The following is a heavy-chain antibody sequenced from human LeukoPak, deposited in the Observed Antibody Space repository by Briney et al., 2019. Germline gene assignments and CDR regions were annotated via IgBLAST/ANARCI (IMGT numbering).Heavy chain of an antibody. D-gene: IGHD3-10*01. V-gene: IGHV4-38-2*01. J-gene: IGHJ6*04. CDR3: ARQYDSYFYYYLDL. CDR1: GYPINNAYY. CDR2: LYHPDST. Sequence: PSETLSLPCAVSGYPINNAYYWIWIRQPPGKGLEWIGSLYHPDSTYYNPSLKSRVTMSVDTSRNQFSLKLSFVTAADTAVYYCARQYDSYFYYYLDLWGTGTTVTVSS.